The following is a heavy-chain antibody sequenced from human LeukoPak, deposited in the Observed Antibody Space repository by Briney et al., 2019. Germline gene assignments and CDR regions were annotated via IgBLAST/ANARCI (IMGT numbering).Heavy chain of an antibody. CDR2: MYHSGDT. V-gene: IGHV4-38-2*02. J-gene: IGHJ4*02. CDR1: GYSVSSGYY. D-gene: IGHD3-22*01. CDR3: ARESYYYDSSGYY. Sequence: SETLSLTCTVSGYSVSSGYYWGWIRQPPGKGLEWIGSMYHSGDTYYNPSLKSRVTISVDTSKNQLSLKLSSVTAADTAVYCCARESYYYDSSGYYWGQGTLVTVSS.